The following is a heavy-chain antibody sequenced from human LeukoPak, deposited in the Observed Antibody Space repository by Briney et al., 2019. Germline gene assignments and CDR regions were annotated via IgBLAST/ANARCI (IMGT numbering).Heavy chain of an antibody. Sequence: ASVKVSCKASGYTFSRYYMHWVRQAPGQGLEWMGIINPSGGSTRYAQKFQGRVIMTRDTSTSTVYMEVSSLRSEDTGVYYCARDISSGYYYSHWGQGTLVIVSS. D-gene: IGHD3-22*01. CDR3: ARDISSGYYYSH. CDR1: GYTFSRYY. CDR2: INPSGGST. J-gene: IGHJ4*02. V-gene: IGHV1-46*01.